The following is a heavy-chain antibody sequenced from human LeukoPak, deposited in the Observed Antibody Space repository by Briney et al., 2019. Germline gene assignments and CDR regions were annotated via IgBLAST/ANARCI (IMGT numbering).Heavy chain of an antibody. D-gene: IGHD3-16*01. V-gene: IGHV3-7*01. CDR1: GFTFSSYW. CDR2: IKQDGSEK. CDR3: ASDRLYDYVWGSSYWFDP. Sequence: PGGSLRLSCAASGFTFSSYWMSWVRQAPGKGLEWVANIKQDGSEKYYVDSVKGRFTISRDNAKNSLYLQMNSLRAEDTAVYYCASDRLYDYVWGSSYWFDPWGQGTLVTVSS. J-gene: IGHJ5*02.